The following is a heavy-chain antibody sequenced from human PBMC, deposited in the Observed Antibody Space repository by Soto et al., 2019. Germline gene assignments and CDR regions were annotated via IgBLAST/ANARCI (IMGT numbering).Heavy chain of an antibody. CDR2: INPSGGST. CDR1: GYTFTSYY. V-gene: IGHV1-46*01. J-gene: IGHJ6*02. CDR3: AAGRSYYDSSGYYHPYYYYYGMDV. Sequence: ASVKVSCKASGYTFTSYYMHWVRQAPGQGLEWMGIINPSGGSTSYAQKFQGRVTITRDMSTSTAYMELSSLRSEDTAVYYCAAGRSYYDSSGYYHPYYYYYGMDVWGQGTTVTVSS. D-gene: IGHD3-22*01.